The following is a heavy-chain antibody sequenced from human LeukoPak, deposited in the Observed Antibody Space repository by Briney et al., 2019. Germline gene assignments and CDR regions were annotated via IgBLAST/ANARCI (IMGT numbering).Heavy chain of an antibody. D-gene: IGHD3-10*01. CDR1: GGSFSGYY. CDR2: INHSGST. Sequence: SETLSLTCAVYGGSFSGYYWSWIRQPPGKGLEWIGEINHSGSTNYNPSLKSRVTISVDTSKNQFSLKLSSVTAADTAVYYCARHKGYYGSGSYYNARPFDPWGQGTLVTVSS. V-gene: IGHV4-34*01. J-gene: IGHJ5*02. CDR3: ARHKGYYGSGSYYNARPFDP.